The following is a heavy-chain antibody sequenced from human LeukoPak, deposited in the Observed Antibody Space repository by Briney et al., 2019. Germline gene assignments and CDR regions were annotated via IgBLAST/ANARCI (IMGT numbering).Heavy chain of an antibody. CDR3: ARGPGSDTSEDY. CDR1: GGSFSGYY. CDR2: INHSGST. D-gene: IGHD3-22*01. J-gene: IGHJ4*02. Sequence: PSETLSLTCAVYGGSFSGYYWSWIRQPPGKGLEWIGEINHSGSTNYNPSLKSRVTISVDTSKNQFSLNLNSVTAADTAVYYCARGPGSDTSEDYWGQGTLVTVSS. V-gene: IGHV4-34*01.